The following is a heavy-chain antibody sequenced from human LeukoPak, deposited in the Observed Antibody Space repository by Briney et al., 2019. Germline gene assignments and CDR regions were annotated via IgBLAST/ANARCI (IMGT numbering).Heavy chain of an antibody. V-gene: IGHV4-34*01. J-gene: IGHJ4*02. CDR2: INHSGST. Sequence: SETLSLTCAVYGGSFSGYYWSWIRQPPGKGLEWIGDINHSGSTNYNPSLKSRVTISVDTSKNQFSLKLSSVTAADTAVYYCARGAVAAPHTGDYWGQGTLVTVSS. D-gene: IGHD6-19*01. CDR1: GGSFSGYY. CDR3: ARGAVAAPHTGDY.